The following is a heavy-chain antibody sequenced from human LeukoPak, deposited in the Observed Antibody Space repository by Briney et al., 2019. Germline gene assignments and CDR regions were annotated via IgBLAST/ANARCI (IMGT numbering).Heavy chain of an antibody. Sequence: SETLSLTCAVYGGSFSGYYWSWIRQPPGKGLEWIGEINHSGSTNYNLSLKSRVTISVDTSKNQFSLKLSSVTAADTAVYYCARGQIGTTTVRGYNWFDPWGQGTLVTVSS. V-gene: IGHV4-34*01. J-gene: IGHJ5*02. D-gene: IGHD4-17*01. CDR3: ARGQIGTTTVRGYNWFDP. CDR2: INHSGST. CDR1: GGSFSGYY.